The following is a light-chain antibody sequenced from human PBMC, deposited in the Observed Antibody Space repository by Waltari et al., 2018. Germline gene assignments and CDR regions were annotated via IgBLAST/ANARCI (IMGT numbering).Light chain of an antibody. CDR3: AAWDDSPNGHWV. V-gene: IGLV1-44*01. Sequence: QSVLTQPPSASGTPGQRVSISCSGRASNIGGNVVNWYQQFPGKAPKLVINRNDRRPSGFPDQCSGSKSGTSACLAISGLQSEDEADYYCAAWDDSPNGHWVFGGGTKVTV. J-gene: IGLJ3*02. CDR2: RND. CDR1: ASNIGGNV.